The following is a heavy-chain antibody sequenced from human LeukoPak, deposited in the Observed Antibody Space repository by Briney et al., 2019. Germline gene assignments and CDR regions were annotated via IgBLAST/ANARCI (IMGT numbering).Heavy chain of an antibody. CDR3: ARFPGFGSGTYRLDY. CDR1: GFTFSTHA. Sequence: GGSLSLSCAASGFTFSTHAMTWVRQAPGKGLEWVSSIATGFDTYSADSVKGRFAISRDNSKNTLYLQMNNLRADDTALYYCARFPGFGSGTYRLDYWGQRTLVTVSS. J-gene: IGHJ4*02. CDR2: IATGFDT. V-gene: IGHV3-23*01. D-gene: IGHD3-10*01.